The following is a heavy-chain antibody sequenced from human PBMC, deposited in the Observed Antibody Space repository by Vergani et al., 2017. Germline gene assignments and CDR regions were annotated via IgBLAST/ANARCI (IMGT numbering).Heavy chain of an antibody. CDR3: ARAVTGY. Sequence: EVQLLESGGGLVQPGGSLRLSCAASGFTFSSYAMSWVRQAPGKGLEWVSAISSSSSYIYYADSVKGRFTISRDNAKNSLYLQMNSLRAEDTAVYYCARAVTGYWGQGTLVTVSS. D-gene: IGHD3-16*01. CDR1: GFTFSSYA. V-gene: IGHV3-21*01. J-gene: IGHJ4*02. CDR2: ISSSSSYI.